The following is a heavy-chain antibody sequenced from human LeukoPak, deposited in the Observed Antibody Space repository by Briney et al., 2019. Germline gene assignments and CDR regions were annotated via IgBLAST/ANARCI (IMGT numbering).Heavy chain of an antibody. CDR3: AKDKLGGRTGGSCYPY. Sequence: PGGPLRLSCAASGFTFSTYAMHWVRQAPGKGLEWVAFIRDDGSNKNYADSVKGRFTISRDNSKDTLYLQMKSLRREDTAIYYCAKDKLGGRTGGSCYPYWGQGTLVTVSS. CDR2: IRDDGSNK. V-gene: IGHV3-30*02. CDR1: GFTFSTYA. J-gene: IGHJ4*02. D-gene: IGHD2-15*01.